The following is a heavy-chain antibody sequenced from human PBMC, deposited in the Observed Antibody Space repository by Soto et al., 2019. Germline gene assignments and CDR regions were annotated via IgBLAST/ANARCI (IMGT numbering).Heavy chain of an antibody. V-gene: IGHV3-23*01. CDR2: TRSNGEYT. D-gene: IGHD2-2*01. Sequence: PGGSLRLSCAASGFTFSGDTMTWVRQAPGEGLGWVSTTRSNGEYTYYGDSAKGRLTVSRDDAKDTLYLEMNSVRAEDTAVYYWPEPSKSVAVSASRGDGLHVSGQVTKVTLSS. CDR3: PEPSKSVAVSASRGDGLHV. J-gene: IGHJ6*01. CDR1: GFTFSGDT.